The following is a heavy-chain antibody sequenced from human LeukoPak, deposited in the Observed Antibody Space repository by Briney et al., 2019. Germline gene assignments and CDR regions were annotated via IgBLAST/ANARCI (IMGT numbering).Heavy chain of an antibody. D-gene: IGHD3-10*01. CDR1: GGSISGYY. CDR3: ARAHYGSGSYYHSYYFDY. V-gene: IGHV4-59*01. J-gene: IGHJ4*02. CDR2: IYYSGST. Sequence: PSETLSLTCTVSGGSISGYYWSWIRQPPGKGLEWIGYIYYSGSTNYNPSLKSRVTISVDTSKNQFSLKLSSVTAADTAVCYCARAHYGSGSYYHSYYFDYWGQGTLVTVSS.